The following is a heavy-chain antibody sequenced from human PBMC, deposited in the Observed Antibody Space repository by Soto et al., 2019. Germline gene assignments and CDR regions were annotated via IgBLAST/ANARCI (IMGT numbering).Heavy chain of an antibody. V-gene: IGHV4-31*03. CDR1: GGSISSGGYY. D-gene: IGHD6-13*01. CDR3: ARGGIAAAAPPDY. J-gene: IGHJ4*01. Sequence: SETLSLTCTVSGGSISSGGYYWSWLRQHPGKGLEWIGYIYYSGSTYYNPSLKSRVTISVDTSKNQFSPKLSSVTAADTAVYYCARGGIAAAAPPDYWGQGTLVTVSS. CDR2: IYYSGST.